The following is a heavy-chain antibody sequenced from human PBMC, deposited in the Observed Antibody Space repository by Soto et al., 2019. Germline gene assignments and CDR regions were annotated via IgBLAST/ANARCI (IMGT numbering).Heavy chain of an antibody. CDR1: GDSVSSNSAA. D-gene: IGHD6-13*01. CDR2: TYYRSKWYN. V-gene: IGHV6-1*01. CDR3: ASRIAAAGDDAFDI. Sequence: PSQTLSLTCAISGDSVSSNSAAWNWIRQSPSRGLEWLGRTYYRSKWYNDYAVSVKSRITINPDTSKNQFSLQLNSVTPEDTAVYYCASRIAAAGDDAFDIWGQGAMVTVSS. J-gene: IGHJ3*02.